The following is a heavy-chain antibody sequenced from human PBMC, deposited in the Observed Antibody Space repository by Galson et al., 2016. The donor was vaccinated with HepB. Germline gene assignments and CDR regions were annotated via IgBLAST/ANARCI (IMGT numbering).Heavy chain of an antibody. D-gene: IGHD2/OR15-2a*01. Sequence: SVKVSCKASGYTFTDYGISWMRQAPGQGLEWMGWVNTYHGNTNYAQKLQGRVTMTTYRSTTTVYMELRSLRFDDSAVYYCARSLTLYPVCFDNWGQGTLVTVSS. J-gene: IGHJ4*02. CDR3: ARSLTLYPVCFDN. CDR2: VNTYHGNT. CDR1: GYTFTDYG. V-gene: IGHV1-18*01.